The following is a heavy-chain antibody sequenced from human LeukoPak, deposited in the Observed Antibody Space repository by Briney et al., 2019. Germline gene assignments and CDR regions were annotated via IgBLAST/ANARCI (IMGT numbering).Heavy chain of an antibody. CDR1: VYTFTGYY. CDR3: ARAYSSSWQLKKNWFDP. Sequence: ASVKVSCKSSVYTFTGYYMHWVRQAPGQGLAGMGWINPTRCGTNYAQKFQGRVTMTRDTSISTAYMELSRLRSDDTAVYYYARAYSSSWQLKKNWFDPWGQGTLVTVSS. CDR2: INPTRCGT. V-gene: IGHV1-2*02. D-gene: IGHD6-13*01. J-gene: IGHJ5*02.